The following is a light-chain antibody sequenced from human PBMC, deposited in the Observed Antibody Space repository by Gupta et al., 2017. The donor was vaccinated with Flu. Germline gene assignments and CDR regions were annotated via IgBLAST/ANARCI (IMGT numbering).Light chain of an antibody. Sequence: EILMTQSPATLSVSPGERATLSCRASQSVSSNLAWYQHKPGQAPRLLIYGASTWATGIPARFSGSGSGTEFTLTISSLQSEDFAIYYCLQDNNYPRTFGQGTKMEIK. CDR2: GAS. CDR3: LQDNNYPRT. V-gene: IGKV3-15*01. CDR1: QSVSSN. J-gene: IGKJ2*01.